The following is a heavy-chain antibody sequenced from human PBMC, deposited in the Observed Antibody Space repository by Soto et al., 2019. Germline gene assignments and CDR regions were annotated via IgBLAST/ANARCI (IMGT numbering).Heavy chain of an antibody. CDR3: VHCSGGSCYSGAFDI. Sequence: SETLSLTCTVSGGSISSSSYYWGWIRQPPGKGLEWIGSIYYSGSTYYNPSLKSRVTISVDTSKNQFSLKLSSVTAADTAVYYCVHCSGGSCYSGAFDIWGQGTMVT. CDR1: GGSISSSSYY. D-gene: IGHD2-15*01. CDR2: IYYSGST. V-gene: IGHV4-39*01. J-gene: IGHJ3*02.